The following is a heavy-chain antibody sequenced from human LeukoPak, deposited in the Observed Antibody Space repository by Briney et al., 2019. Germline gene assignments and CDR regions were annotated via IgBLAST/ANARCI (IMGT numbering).Heavy chain of an antibody. CDR1: GYTFTSYG. V-gene: IGHV1-18*04. D-gene: IGHD2-15*01. CDR2: ISAYNGNT. Sequence: EASVKVSCKASGYTFTSYGISWVRQAPGQGLEWMGRISAYNGNTNYAQKLQGRVTMTTDTSTSTAYMELRSLRSDDTAVYYCARDYCSGGSCYSSWFDPWGQGTLVTVSS. CDR3: ARDYCSGGSCYSSWFDP. J-gene: IGHJ5*02.